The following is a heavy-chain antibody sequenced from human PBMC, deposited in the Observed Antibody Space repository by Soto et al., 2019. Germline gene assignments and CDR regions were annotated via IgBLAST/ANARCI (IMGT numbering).Heavy chain of an antibody. CDR3: ARDGAVAAGIESPRNFDY. CDR1: SGSIDRYY. V-gene: IGHV4-4*07. Sequence: PSETLSLTCTVSSGSIDRYYWSWIRQPAGKGLEWIGRIYSRGTTTYNPSLKSRVAMSVDTSKNQFSLTLTSVTAADTAMYYCARDGAVAAGIESPRNFDYWGQGILVTVS. D-gene: IGHD6-25*01. CDR2: IYSRGTT. J-gene: IGHJ4*02.